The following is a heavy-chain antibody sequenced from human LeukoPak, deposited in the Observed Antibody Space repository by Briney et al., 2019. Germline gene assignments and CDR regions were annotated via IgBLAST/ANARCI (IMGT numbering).Heavy chain of an antibody. CDR2: IYYSGST. J-gene: IGHJ3*02. D-gene: IGHD4-17*01. Sequence: GSLRLSCAASGFTVSSNYMSWVRQAPGKGLEWIGSIYYSGSTYYNPSLKSRVTISVDTSKKQFSLKLSSVTAADTAVYYCARDPTTVTKGLDIWGQGTMVTVSS. V-gene: IGHV4-59*02. CDR1: GFTVSSNY. CDR3: ARDPTTVTKGLDI.